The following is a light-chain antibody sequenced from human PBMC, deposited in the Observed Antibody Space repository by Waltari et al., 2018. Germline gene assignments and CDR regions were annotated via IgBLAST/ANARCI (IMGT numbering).Light chain of an antibody. CDR1: GSNIGSNT. CDR2: TNS. Sequence: QSVLTQPPSASGSPGQRVTISCSGSGSNIGSNTVNWYQQIPGMAPKRLIYTNSQRPSGVPDRFSGSKSGTSGFLAISGLQSEDEADYYCAAWDDGLNGWVFGGRTKVTVL. V-gene: IGLV1-44*01. J-gene: IGLJ3*02. CDR3: AAWDDGLNGWV.